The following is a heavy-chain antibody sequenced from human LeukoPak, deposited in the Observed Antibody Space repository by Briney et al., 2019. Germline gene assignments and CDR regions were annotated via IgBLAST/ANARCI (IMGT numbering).Heavy chain of an antibody. J-gene: IGHJ4*02. V-gene: IGHV4-59*11. CDR3: ARDPDDSSGYYYSYFDY. Sequence: PSETLPLTCTVSGGSISSHYWSWIRQPPGKGLEWIGYIYYSGSTNYNPSLKSRVTISVDTSKSQFSLKLSSVTAADTAVYYCARDPDDSSGYYYSYFDYWGQGTLVTVSS. CDR1: GGSISSHY. D-gene: IGHD3-22*01. CDR2: IYYSGST.